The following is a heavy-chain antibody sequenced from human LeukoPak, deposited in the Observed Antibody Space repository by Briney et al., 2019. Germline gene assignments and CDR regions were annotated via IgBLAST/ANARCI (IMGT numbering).Heavy chain of an antibody. CDR1: GYTFTSYH. D-gene: IGHD4-11*01. CDR3: ARDVGITVADSFDP. V-gene: IGHV1-46*01. Sequence: GASVKVSCKASGYTFTSYHMHWVRQAPGQGLEWMGIINPSGGSTNYAQKFQGRVTMTRDMSTSTVYMELSSLRSEDTAMYYCARDVGITVADSFDPWGQGTLVTVSS. J-gene: IGHJ5*02. CDR2: INPSGGST.